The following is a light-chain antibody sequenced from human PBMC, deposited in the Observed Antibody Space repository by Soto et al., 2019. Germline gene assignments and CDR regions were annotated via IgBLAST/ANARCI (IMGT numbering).Light chain of an antibody. CDR3: QQFGGSPMYT. Sequence: EIVLTQSPGTLSLSPGERATLSCRASHIVSTTYLAWYQQKPGQAPRLLIYGSSSRAPGIPDRFSGSVSGTDFTLTISRLEPDDFAVYYCQQFGGSPMYTFGQGTKLEIK. CDR2: GSS. V-gene: IGKV3-20*01. CDR1: HIVSTTY. J-gene: IGKJ2*01.